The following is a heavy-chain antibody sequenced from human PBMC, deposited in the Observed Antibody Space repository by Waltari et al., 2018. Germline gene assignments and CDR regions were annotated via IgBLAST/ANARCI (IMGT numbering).Heavy chain of an antibody. D-gene: IGHD3-22*01. CDR3: ARDGDPYYYDSSGYLVDY. CDR1: GGTFSSYA. CDR2: IIPIFGTA. Sequence: QVQLVQSGAEVKKPGSSVKVSCKASGGTFSSYAICWVRQAPGQGLEWMGGIIPIFGTANYAQKFQGRVTITADESTSTAYMELSSLRSEDTAVYYCARDGDPYYYDSSGYLVDYWGQGTLVTVSS. J-gene: IGHJ4*02. V-gene: IGHV1-69*01.